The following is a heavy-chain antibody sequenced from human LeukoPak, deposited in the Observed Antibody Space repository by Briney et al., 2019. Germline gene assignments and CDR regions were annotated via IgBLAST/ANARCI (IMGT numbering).Heavy chain of an antibody. CDR2: ISAYNGNT. D-gene: IGHD2-8*01. Sequence: GASVKVSCKASGYTFTSYGISWVRQAPGQGLEWMGWISAYNGNTNYAQKLQGRVTMTTDTSTSTAYMELRSLRSDDTAVYYCARDLRRYCTNGVCLYDYWGQGTLVTVSS. J-gene: IGHJ4*02. CDR1: GYTFTSYG. V-gene: IGHV1-18*01. CDR3: ARDLRRYCTNGVCLYDY.